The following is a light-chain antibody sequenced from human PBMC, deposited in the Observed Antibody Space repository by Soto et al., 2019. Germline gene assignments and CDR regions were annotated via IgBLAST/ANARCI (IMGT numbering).Light chain of an antibody. CDR1: QGISSY. V-gene: IGKV1-8*01. J-gene: IGKJ5*01. CDR2: AAS. CDR3: QQYYSYAQT. Sequence: AIRMTQSPSSFSASTGDRVTITCRASQGISSYLAWYQQKPGKAPKLLIYAASTLQSGVSSRFSGSGSGTDFTLTISCLQSEDFATYYCQQYYSYAQTFGQGTRLEIK.